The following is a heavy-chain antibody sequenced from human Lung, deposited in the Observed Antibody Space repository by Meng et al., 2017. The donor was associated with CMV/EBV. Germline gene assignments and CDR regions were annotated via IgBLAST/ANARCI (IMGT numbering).Heavy chain of an antibody. CDR3: ARGFYDFWSGFGAVDY. V-gene: IGHV4-61*01. D-gene: IGHD3-3*01. CDR2: IYNSGST. Sequence: SXTXSLXXTVSGGSVSTSSSYWSWIRQPSGKGLEWIGFIYNSGSTNDNPSLKSRVTISVDTSKNQFSLKLTSVTVADTAVYYCARGFYDFWSGFGAVDYLGQGXLVTVSS. CDR1: GGSVSTSSSY. J-gene: IGHJ4*02.